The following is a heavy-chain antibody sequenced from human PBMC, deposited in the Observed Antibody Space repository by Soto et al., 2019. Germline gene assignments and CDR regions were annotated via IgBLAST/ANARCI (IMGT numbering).Heavy chain of an antibody. CDR1: GFTFSGSA. Sequence: EVQLVESGGGLVQPGGSLKLSCAASGFTFSGSAMHWVRQASGKGLEWIGRIRSKANTYATAYAASVKGRFTISRDDSKNTAYLQMNSLKTEDTAVYYCTAGRREEDYQYYGMEVWGQGTTVTVSS. V-gene: IGHV3-73*01. D-gene: IGHD1-26*01. J-gene: IGHJ6*02. CDR2: IRSKANTYAT. CDR3: TAGRREEDYQYYGMEV.